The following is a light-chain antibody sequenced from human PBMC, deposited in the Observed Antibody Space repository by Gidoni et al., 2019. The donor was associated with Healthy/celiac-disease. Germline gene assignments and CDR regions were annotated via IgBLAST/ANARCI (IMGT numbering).Light chain of an antibody. Sequence: DIVMTQSPATLSVSPGERAALSCRASQSVSSNLAWYQQKTGQTPRLLIYGASTRATGVPARFSGSGSGTDFTLTISSLQSEDFVVYYCQQYNDWPYTFGQGTELEIK. CDR1: QSVSSN. CDR2: GAS. CDR3: QQYNDWPYT. J-gene: IGKJ2*01. V-gene: IGKV3-15*01.